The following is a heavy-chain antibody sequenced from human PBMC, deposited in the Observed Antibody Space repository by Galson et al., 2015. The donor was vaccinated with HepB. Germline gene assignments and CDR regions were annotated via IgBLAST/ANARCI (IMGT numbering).Heavy chain of an antibody. CDR2: ISGSGGRT. Sequence: SLRLSCAASGFTFSSYAMSWVRQAPGKGLEWVSAISGSGGRTYYADSVKGRFTISRDNSKNTLYLQMNSLRAEDTAVYYCAKDHLTYYDFWSGYTPRDFDSWAKGTPVTVSS. V-gene: IGHV3-23*01. CDR1: GFTFSSYA. D-gene: IGHD3-3*01. CDR3: AKDHLTYYDFWSGYTPRDFDS. J-gene: IGHJ4*02.